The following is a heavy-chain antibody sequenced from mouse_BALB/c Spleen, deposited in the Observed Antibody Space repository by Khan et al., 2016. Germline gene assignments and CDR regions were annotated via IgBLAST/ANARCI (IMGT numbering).Heavy chain of an antibody. Sequence: QVQLKQSGAELVRPGTSVKVSCKASGYAFTNYLIEWVKQRPGQGLEWIGVINPGSGGSNYNEKFKGKATLTADKSSSTAYMQLSSLTSDDYAVYFCARSDGYVVGYAYWGQGTLVTVSA. CDR1: GYAFTNYL. J-gene: IGHJ3*01. D-gene: IGHD2-2*01. V-gene: IGHV1-54*01. CDR3: ARSDGYVVGYAY. CDR2: INPGSGGS.